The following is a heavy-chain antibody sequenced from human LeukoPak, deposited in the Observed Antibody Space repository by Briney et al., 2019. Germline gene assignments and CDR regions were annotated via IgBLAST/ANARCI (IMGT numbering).Heavy chain of an antibody. CDR2: IKQDGSEK. D-gene: IGHD3-10*01. CDR1: GFTFSSYW. V-gene: IGHV3-7*01. CDR3: ARLYGSGTSNWFDP. J-gene: IGHJ5*02. Sequence: PGGSLRLSCAASGFTFSSYWMSWVRQAPGKGLEWVANIKQDGSEKYYVDSVKGRFTISRDNAKNSLYLQMNSLRAEDTAVYYCARLYGSGTSNWFDPWGQGTLVTVSS.